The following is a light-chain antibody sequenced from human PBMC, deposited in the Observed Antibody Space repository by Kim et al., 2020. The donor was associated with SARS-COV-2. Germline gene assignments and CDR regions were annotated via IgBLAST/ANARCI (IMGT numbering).Light chain of an antibody. V-gene: IGKV1-39*01. CDR2: AAS. CDR3: QQSYSTRYT. Sequence: DIQMTQSPSSLSASVGDRVIITCRASQSISTYLNWYQQKPGKAPKLLIYAASSLQSGVPSRFSGSGSGTEFTLTISSLQPEDFATYFCQQSYSTRYTFGQGTKLEI. CDR1: QSISTY. J-gene: IGKJ2*01.